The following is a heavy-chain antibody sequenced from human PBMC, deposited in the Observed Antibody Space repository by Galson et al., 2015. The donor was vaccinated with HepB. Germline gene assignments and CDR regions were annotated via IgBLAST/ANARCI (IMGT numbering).Heavy chain of an antibody. CDR1: GFTFSSYG. CDR2: ISYDGSNK. CDR3: AKDQLDYQGNRVVRGEYYFDY. J-gene: IGHJ4*02. V-gene: IGHV3-30*18. D-gene: IGHD3-10*01. Sequence: SLRLSCAASGFTFSSYGMHWVRQAPGKGLEWVAVISYDGSNKYYADSVKGRFTISRDNSKNTLYLQMNSLRAEDTAVYYCAKDQLDYQGNRVVRGEYYFDYWGQGTLVTVSS.